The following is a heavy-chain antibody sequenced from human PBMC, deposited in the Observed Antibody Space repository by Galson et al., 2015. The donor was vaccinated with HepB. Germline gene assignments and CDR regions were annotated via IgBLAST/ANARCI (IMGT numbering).Heavy chain of an antibody. CDR3: AKTGTTSSATGKYNDY. CDR2: ITGSGTST. V-gene: IGHV3-23*01. D-gene: IGHD1-1*01. J-gene: IGHJ4*02. Sequence: SLRLSCAASGFTFRSYAMSWVRQAPGKGLEWVSAITGSGTSTYYADSVKGRFTISRDNSKNTLYLQMNSLRAEDTAVYYCAKTGTTSSATGKYNDYWGQGTLVTVSS. CDR1: GFTFRSYA.